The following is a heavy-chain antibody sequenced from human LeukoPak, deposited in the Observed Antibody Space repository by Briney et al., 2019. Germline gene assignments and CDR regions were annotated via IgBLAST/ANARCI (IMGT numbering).Heavy chain of an antibody. CDR3: ARETRIAAAGTPDY. Sequence: ASVKVSCKASGCTFTSYGISWVRQAPGQGLEWMGWISAYNGNTNYAQKLQGRVTMTTDTSTSTAYMELRSLRSDDTAVYYCARETRIAAAGTPDYWGQGTLVTVSS. CDR2: ISAYNGNT. J-gene: IGHJ4*02. D-gene: IGHD6-13*01. V-gene: IGHV1-18*01. CDR1: GCTFTSYG.